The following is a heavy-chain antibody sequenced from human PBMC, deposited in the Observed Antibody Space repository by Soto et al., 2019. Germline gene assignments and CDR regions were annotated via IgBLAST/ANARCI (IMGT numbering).Heavy chain of an antibody. CDR3: AREVPAAMGFDY. CDR1: GVSISSYCCS. CDR2: IYHSGRT. V-gene: IGHV4-30-2*01. Sequence: SGTLSLTCAVSGVSISSYCCSWSWIRQPTGKGLEWIGYIYHSGRTYYNPALKSRVTISVDRSNNQFSLKLSSVTAADTAVYYCAREVPAAMGFDYWGQGTLVTVSS. J-gene: IGHJ4*02. D-gene: IGHD2-2*01.